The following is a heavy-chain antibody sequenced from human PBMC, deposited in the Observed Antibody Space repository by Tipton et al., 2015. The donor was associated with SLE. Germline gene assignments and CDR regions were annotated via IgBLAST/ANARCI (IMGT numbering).Heavy chain of an antibody. Sequence: TLSLTCTVSGDSFSSGSSSWNWVRQPAGKGLEWIGLIYNSGITNYNPSLQSRVTLSVDMSKNQFSLRLSSVTAADTGVYYCAKGRDGYKLGGPRYYMDVWGKGTTVTVSS. CDR3: AKGRDGYKLGGPRYYMDV. CDR1: GDSFSSGSSS. CDR2: IYNSGIT. D-gene: IGHD5-24*01. V-gene: IGHV4-61*02. J-gene: IGHJ6*03.